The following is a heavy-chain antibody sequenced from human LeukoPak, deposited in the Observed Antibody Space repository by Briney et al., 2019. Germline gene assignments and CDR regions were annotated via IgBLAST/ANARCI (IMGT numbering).Heavy chain of an antibody. CDR3: ARDRGAGGDFWSGANDY. V-gene: IGHV1-69*13. Sequence: ASVKVSCKASGGTFISYAISWVRQAPGQGLEWMGGIIPIFGTANYAQKFQGRVTITADESTSTAYMELSSLRSEDTAVYYCARDRGAGGDFWSGANDYWGQGTLVTVSS. CDR1: GGTFISYA. D-gene: IGHD3-3*01. CDR2: IIPIFGTA. J-gene: IGHJ4*02.